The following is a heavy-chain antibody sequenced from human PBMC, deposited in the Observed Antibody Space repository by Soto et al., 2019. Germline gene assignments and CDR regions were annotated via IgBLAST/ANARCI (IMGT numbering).Heavy chain of an antibody. CDR1: GGSISSSS. V-gene: IGHV4-59*01. D-gene: IGHD2-2*01. Sequence: SETLSLTCTVSGGSISSSSWSWIRQPPGGGLEWIGYIYNNGRTDYNPSLKSRVTISVDTSKNHFSLKLSSVTPADTAVYYCARARFCTSTSCYPYFDFWGQGTLVTVSS. J-gene: IGHJ4*02. CDR3: ARARFCTSTSCYPYFDF. CDR2: IYNNGRT.